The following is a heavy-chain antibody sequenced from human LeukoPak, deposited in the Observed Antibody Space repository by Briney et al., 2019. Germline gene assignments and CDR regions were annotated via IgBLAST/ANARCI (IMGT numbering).Heavy chain of an antibody. Sequence: ASVKVSCKASGYTFTNYDFNWMRQATGQGLEWMGWMNPNSGSTGYAQKFQGRVTMTRDTSISTAYMELSSLTSEDTAVYYCAGQLVVVAAYGYYYGMDVWGQGTTVTVSS. D-gene: IGHD2-15*01. CDR2: MNPNSGST. CDR3: AGQLVVVAAYGYYYGMDV. J-gene: IGHJ6*02. V-gene: IGHV1-8*01. CDR1: GYTFTNYD.